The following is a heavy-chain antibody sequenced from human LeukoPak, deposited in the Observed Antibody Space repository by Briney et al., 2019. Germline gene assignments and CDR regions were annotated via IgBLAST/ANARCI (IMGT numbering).Heavy chain of an antibody. V-gene: IGHV4-4*07. J-gene: IGHJ4*02. CDR2: MYTSGTT. CDR3: ATGRCSGGSCYSYFFDY. CDR1: GASISSYY. Sequence: SETLSLTCTVSGASISSYYWSWIRQPAGKGLEWIGRMYTSGTTNCNPSLKSRVTMSVDTSKNQFSLKLSSVTAADTAVYYCATGRCSGGSCYSYFFDYWGQGTLATVSS. D-gene: IGHD2-15*01.